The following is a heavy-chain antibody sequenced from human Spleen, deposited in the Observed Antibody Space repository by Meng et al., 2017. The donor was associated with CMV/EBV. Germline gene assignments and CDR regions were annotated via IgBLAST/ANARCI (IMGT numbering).Heavy chain of an antibody. V-gene: IGHV3-48*04. CDR1: GFTFSSYS. J-gene: IGHJ4*02. CDR2: ISSSSSTI. D-gene: IGHD6-13*01. CDR3: ARDRGRVGSCQVH. Sequence: GESLKIPCAASGFTFSSYSMNWVRQAPGKGLEWVSYISSSSSTIYYADSVKGRFTISRNNAKNSLYLQMNSLRAEDTAVYYCARDRGRVGSCQVHWGQGTMVTVSS.